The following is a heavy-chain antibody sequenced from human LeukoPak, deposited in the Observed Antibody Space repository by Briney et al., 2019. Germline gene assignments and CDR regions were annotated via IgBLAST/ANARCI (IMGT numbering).Heavy chain of an antibody. CDR3: AKDLTAAGKGPADY. D-gene: IGHD6-13*01. CDR2: ISWNSGSI. J-gene: IGHJ4*01. Sequence: GGSLRLCCAASGFTFDDYAMDWVRQAPGKGLEWVSGISWNSGSIGYADSVKGRFTISRDNAKNSLYLQMNSLRAEDTALYYCAKDLTAAGKGPADYWGHGTLVTVSS. V-gene: IGHV3-9*01. CDR1: GFTFDDYA.